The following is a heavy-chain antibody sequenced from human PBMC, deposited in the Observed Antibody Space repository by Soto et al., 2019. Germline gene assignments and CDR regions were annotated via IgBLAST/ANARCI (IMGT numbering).Heavy chain of an antibody. V-gene: IGHV1-3*01. D-gene: IGHD4-4*01. J-gene: IGHJ4*02. CDR1: GHIFTGYA. CDR2: IAAGNGNT. Sequence: QVQLVQSGTEARKPGASVKVSCRASGHIFTGYAIQWVRQAPGQRLEWMGWIAAGNGNTRYSQKFQDRVTISRDISASTAYMELTSLRSEDTAIYYCATTASGTNYFDHWGQGTLVTVYS. CDR3: ATTASGTNYFDH.